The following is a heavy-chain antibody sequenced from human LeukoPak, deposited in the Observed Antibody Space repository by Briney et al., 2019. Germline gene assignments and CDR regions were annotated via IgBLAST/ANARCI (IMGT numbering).Heavy chain of an antibody. CDR2: IYYSGST. J-gene: IGHJ6*02. CDR3: ARRGRVSYYGMDV. Sequence: SETLSLTCTVSGGSISSSSYYWGWIRQPPGKGLEWNGSIYYSGSTYYNPSLKSRVTISVDTSKNQFSLKLSSVTAADTAVYYCARRGRVSYYGMDVWGQGTTVTVSS. CDR1: GGSISSSSYY. V-gene: IGHV4-39*01. D-gene: IGHD1-26*01.